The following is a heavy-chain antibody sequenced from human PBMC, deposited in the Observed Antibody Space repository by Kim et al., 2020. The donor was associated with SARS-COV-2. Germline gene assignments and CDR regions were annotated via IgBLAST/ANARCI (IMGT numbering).Heavy chain of an antibody. Sequence: SETLSLTCAVYGGSFSGYYWSWIRQPPGKGLEWIGEINHSGSTNYNPSLKSRVTISVDTSKNQFSLKLSSVTAADTAVYYCARGAMGGDYGGDYYYYYYMDVWGKGTTVTVSS. CDR3: ARGAMGGDYGGDYYYYYYMDV. V-gene: IGHV4-34*01. J-gene: IGHJ6*03. CDR2: INHSGST. CDR1: GGSFSGYY. D-gene: IGHD4-17*01.